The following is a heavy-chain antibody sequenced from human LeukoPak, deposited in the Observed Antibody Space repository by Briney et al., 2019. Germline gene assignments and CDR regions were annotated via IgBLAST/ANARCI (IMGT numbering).Heavy chain of an antibody. D-gene: IGHD3-3*01. CDR2: ISGSGGST. Sequence: PGGSPRLSCAASGFTFSSSAMSWVRHAPGKGLEWVSAISGSGGSTYYADSVKGRFTTSRDNSKNTLYLQMNSLRAEDTAVYYCAKDHYYCWSGLDYWGQGTLVTVSS. J-gene: IGHJ4*02. CDR3: AKDHYYCWSGLDY. CDR1: GFTFSSSA. V-gene: IGHV3-23*01.